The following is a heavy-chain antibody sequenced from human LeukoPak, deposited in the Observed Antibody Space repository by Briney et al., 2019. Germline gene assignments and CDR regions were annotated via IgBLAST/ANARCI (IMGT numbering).Heavy chain of an antibody. V-gene: IGHV1-69*13. CDR3: ARGSTEYYGSGSYYPFDY. CDR2: IIPIFGTA. J-gene: IGHJ4*02. D-gene: IGHD3-10*01. CDR1: GGTFSSYA. Sequence: VASVKVSCKASGGTFSSYAISWVRQAPGQGLEWMGGIIPIFGTANYAQKFQGRVTITADESTSTAYMELSSLRSEDTAVYYCARGSTEYYGSGSYYPFDYWGQGTLVTVSS.